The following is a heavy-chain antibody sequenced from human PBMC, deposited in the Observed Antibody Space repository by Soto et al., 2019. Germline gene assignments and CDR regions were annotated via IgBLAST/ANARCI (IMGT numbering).Heavy chain of an antibody. J-gene: IGHJ4*02. D-gene: IGHD5-18*01. CDR1: GGSFSGYY. V-gene: IGHV4-34*01. CDR3: ASDAAVDTGTY. CDR2: INHSGST. Sequence: PSETLSLTCAVYGGSFSGYYWSWIRQPPGKGLEWIGEINHSGSTNYNPSLKSRVTISVDTSKNQFSLKLSSVTAADTAVYYCASDAAVDTGTYWGQGTRVTVSS.